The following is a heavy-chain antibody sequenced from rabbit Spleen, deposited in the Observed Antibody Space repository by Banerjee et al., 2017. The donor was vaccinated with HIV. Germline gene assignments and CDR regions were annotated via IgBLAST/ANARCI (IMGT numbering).Heavy chain of an antibody. J-gene: IGHJ4*01. D-gene: IGHD1-1*01. CDR1: GFSFSNKAV. CDR2: INAVTGKA. Sequence: QERLVESGGGLVKPEGSLKLSCTASGFSFSNKAVMCWVRQAPGKGLEWIACINAVTGKAVYASWAKGRFTFSKTSSTTVTLQMTGLTVADTATYFCARDLTSVIGWNFNLWGPGTLVTVS. CDR3: ARDLTSVIGWNFNL. V-gene: IGHV1S45*01.